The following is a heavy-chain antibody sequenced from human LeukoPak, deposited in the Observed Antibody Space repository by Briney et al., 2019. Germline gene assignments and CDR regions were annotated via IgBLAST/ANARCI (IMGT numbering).Heavy chain of an antibody. Sequence: ASVKVSCKASGGTFSSYAISWVRQAPGQGLEWMGRIIPILGIANYAQKFQGRVTITADKSTSTAYMELSSLRSEDTAVYYCARGGIAAAVYNWFDPWGQGTLVTVSS. CDR1: GGTFSSYA. V-gene: IGHV1-69*04. CDR2: IIPILGIA. CDR3: ARGGIAAAVYNWFDP. J-gene: IGHJ5*02. D-gene: IGHD6-13*01.